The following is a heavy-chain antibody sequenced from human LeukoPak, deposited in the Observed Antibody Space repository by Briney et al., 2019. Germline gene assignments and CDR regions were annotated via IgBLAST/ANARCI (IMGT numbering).Heavy chain of an antibody. Sequence: GGSLRLSCAASGFTFSSYAMSWVRQAPGKGLEWVSAISGSGGSTYYADSVKGRFTISRDNSKNTLYLQMNSLRAEDTAVYYCATTGVGSGSYFAWSRSDYFDYWGQGTLVTVSS. CDR2: ISGSGGST. J-gene: IGHJ4*02. CDR3: ATTGVGSGSYFAWSRSDYFDY. CDR1: GFTFSSYA. D-gene: IGHD1-26*01. V-gene: IGHV3-23*01.